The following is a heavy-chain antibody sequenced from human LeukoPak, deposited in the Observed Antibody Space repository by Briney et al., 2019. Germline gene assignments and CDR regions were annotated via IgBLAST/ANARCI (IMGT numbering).Heavy chain of an antibody. CDR3: ARGGRRYCSGGSCYSFDY. V-gene: IGHV4-34*01. CDR1: GGSFSGYY. D-gene: IGHD2-15*01. CDR2: INHSGST. J-gene: IGHJ4*02. Sequence: SETLSLTCAVYGGSFSGYYWSWIRQPPGKGLEWIGEINHSGSTNYNPSLKSRVTISVDTSKNQFSLKLSSVTAADTAVYYRARGGRRYCSGGSCYSFDYWGQGTLVTVSS.